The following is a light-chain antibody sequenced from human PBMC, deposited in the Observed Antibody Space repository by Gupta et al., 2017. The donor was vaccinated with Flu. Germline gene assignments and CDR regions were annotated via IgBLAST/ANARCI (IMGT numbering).Light chain of an antibody. CDR1: SSYVGSYNY. CDR2: EVS. CDR3: SSYTGSSTV. J-gene: IGLJ2*01. Sequence: QSALTQPASVSGSPGQSITIPCTGTSSYVGSYNYVSWYQHHPGKAPKLMIYEVSNRPSGVSNRFSGSKSGNTASLTIAGLQAEDEANYYCSSYTGSSTVFGGGTRVTVL. V-gene: IGLV2-14*01.